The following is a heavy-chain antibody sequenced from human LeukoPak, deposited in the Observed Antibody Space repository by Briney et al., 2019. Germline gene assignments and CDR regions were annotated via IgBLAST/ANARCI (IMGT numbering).Heavy chain of an antibody. V-gene: IGHV1-69*04. CDR3: ARDLISLGGARQIAAAGHYY. CDR1: GGTFSSYA. CDR2: IIPVLGIA. Sequence: SVKVSCKASGGTFSSYAISWVRQAPGQGLEWMGRIIPVLGIANYAQKFQGRVTITADKSTSTAYMELSSLRSEDTAVYYCARDLISLGGARQIAAAGHYYWGQGTLVTVSS. D-gene: IGHD6-13*01. J-gene: IGHJ4*02.